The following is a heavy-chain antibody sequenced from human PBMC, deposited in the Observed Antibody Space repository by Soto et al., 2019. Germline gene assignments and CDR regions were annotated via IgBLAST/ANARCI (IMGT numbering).Heavy chain of an antibody. Sequence: ELQLLESGGGLVQPGGSLRLSCAASGFTFSSYAMSWVRQAPEKGLEWVSTISGGGDNTYYADSVKGRFTISRDNSKNTLYLQMNSLRAEDPAVYYCAKDRGATGTTVLFDPWGQGTLVTVSS. D-gene: IGHD1-7*01. CDR2: ISGGGDNT. J-gene: IGHJ5*01. V-gene: IGHV3-23*01. CDR1: GFTFSSYA. CDR3: AKDRGATGTTVLFDP.